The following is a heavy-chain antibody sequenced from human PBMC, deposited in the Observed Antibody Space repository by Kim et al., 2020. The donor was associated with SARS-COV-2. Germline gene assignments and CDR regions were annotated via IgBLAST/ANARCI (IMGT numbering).Heavy chain of an antibody. CDR2: ISGSGGST. CDR3: AKDHGYDSSGYYLGKGYFDY. CDR1: GFTFSSYA. Sequence: GGSLRLSCAASGFTFSSYAMSWVRQAPGKGLEWVSAISGSGGSTYYADSVKGRFTISRDNSKNTLYLQMNSLRAEDTAVYYCAKDHGYDSSGYYLGKGYFDYWGQGTLVTVSS. J-gene: IGHJ4*02. V-gene: IGHV3-23*01. D-gene: IGHD3-22*01.